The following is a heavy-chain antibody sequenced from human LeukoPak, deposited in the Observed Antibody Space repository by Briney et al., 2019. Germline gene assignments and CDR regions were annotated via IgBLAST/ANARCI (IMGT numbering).Heavy chain of an antibody. CDR1: GFPFGSYA. CDR2: ITDGADS. Sequence: GGSLRLSCAASGFPFGSYAMTWVRQAPGKGLESVSVITDGADSYYADSVKGRFTISRDNSQNTVHLQMDNLRADDTAVYYCAKVDYWSPENYLDSWGQGTLVTVSS. J-gene: IGHJ4*02. D-gene: IGHD1-1*01. V-gene: IGHV3-23*01. CDR3: AKVDYWSPENYLDS.